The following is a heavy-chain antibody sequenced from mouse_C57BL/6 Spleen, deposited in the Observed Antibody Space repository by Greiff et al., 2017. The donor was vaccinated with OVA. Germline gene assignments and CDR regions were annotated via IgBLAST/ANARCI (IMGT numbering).Heavy chain of an antibody. Sequence: VQLVESGEGLVKPGGSLKLSCAASGFNFSSYAMSWVRQTPEKRLEWVGYISTGGDYIYYAATVQGRFTITRDNARNTLYLQMSSLKSDDTAMYYYTRGSGETYSNFWYLDVWGTGTTVTVSS. J-gene: IGHJ1*03. V-gene: IGHV5-9-1*02. CDR3: TRGSGETYSNFWYLDV. D-gene: IGHD2-5*01. CDR1: GFNFSSYA. CDR2: ISTGGDYI.